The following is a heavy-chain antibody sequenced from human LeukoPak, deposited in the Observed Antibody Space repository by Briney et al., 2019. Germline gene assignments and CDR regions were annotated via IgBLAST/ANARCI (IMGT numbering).Heavy chain of an antibody. CDR2: MNPNSGNT. CDR1: GYTFSSYD. Sequence: ASVKVSCKASGYTFSSYDINWVRHATGRGLEWMGWMNPNSGNTAYAQKFQGRVTMSRDTSISTAYMELSSLRSEDTAVYYCARGRGSGWYVGAFDIWGQGTMVTVSS. J-gene: IGHJ3*02. V-gene: IGHV1-8*02. D-gene: IGHD6-19*01. CDR3: ARGRGSGWYVGAFDI.